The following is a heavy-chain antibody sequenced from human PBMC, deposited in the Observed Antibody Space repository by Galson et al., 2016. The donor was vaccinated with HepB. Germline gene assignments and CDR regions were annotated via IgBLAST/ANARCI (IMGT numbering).Heavy chain of an antibody. Sequence: SLRLSCAASGFTFNTYWMSWVRQPPGKGLEWVANIRQDGGEMYYLDSVKGRFTISRDNAKNSLYLQMNSLRGEDTAVYYCARDKIVGAIAASYFDYWGQGALVTVSS. D-gene: IGHD1-26*01. V-gene: IGHV3-7*01. J-gene: IGHJ4*02. CDR3: ARDKIVGAIAASYFDY. CDR2: IRQDGGEM. CDR1: GFTFNTYW.